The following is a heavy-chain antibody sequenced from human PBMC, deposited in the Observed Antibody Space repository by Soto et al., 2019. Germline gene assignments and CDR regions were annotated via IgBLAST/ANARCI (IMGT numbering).Heavy chain of an antibody. J-gene: IGHJ3*02. Sequence: QVQLQESGPGLMKPSETLSLICTVSGGSISHHYWSWIRQPAGTRLEWIGRMYVTGTTNYNPSLKNRVSMSIDTSKNQFSLKLSSVTAADTAVYYCARDGGYTGYEEGNPFDIWGQGTMVTVSS. CDR3: ARDGGYTGYEEGNPFDI. V-gene: IGHV4-4*07. CDR1: GGSISHHY. D-gene: IGHD5-12*01. CDR2: MYVTGTT.